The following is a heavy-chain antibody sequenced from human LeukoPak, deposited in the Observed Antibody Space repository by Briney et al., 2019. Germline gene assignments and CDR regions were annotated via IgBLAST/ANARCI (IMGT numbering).Heavy chain of an antibody. V-gene: IGHV4-31*03. D-gene: IGHD2-2*01. CDR1: GGSISSGGYY. CDR3: ARLIAVPVAIRSRWFDP. CDR2: IYYSGST. J-gene: IGHJ5*02. Sequence: PSETLSLTCTVSGGSISSGGYYWSWIRQHPGKGLEWIGYIYYSGSTYYNPSLKSRVTISVDTSKNQFSLKLNSVTAADTAVYFCARLIAVPVAIRSRWFDPWGQGTLVTVSS.